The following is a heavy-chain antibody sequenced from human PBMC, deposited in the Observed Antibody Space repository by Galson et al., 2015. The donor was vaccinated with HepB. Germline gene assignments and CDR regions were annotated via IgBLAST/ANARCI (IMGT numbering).Heavy chain of an antibody. CDR2: IIPIFGTA. CDR3: ARGYCSSTSCSLADY. CDR1: GGTFSSYA. V-gene: IGHV1-69*06. J-gene: IGHJ4*02. D-gene: IGHD2-2*01. Sequence: SVKVSCKASGGTFSSYAISWVRQAPGQGLEWMGGIIPIFGTANYAQKFQGRVTITADKSTSTAYMELSSLRSEDTAVYYCARGYCSSTSCSLADYWGQGTLVTVSP.